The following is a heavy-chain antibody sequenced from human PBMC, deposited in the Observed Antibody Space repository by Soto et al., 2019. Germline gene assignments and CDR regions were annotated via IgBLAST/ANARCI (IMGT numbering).Heavy chain of an antibody. CDR1: GFTFRGDA. J-gene: IGHJ4*02. CDR3: ARSEMTYNWND. CDR2: ISGSGEMT. D-gene: IGHD1-20*01. Sequence: GGSLRLSCAASGFTFRGDAMSWVRQAPGKGLEWVSSISGSGEMTHYADSVKGRFTISRDNPKNTLYLQMESLRAEDTALYYCARSEMTYNWNDWGQGALVTVYS. V-gene: IGHV3-23*01.